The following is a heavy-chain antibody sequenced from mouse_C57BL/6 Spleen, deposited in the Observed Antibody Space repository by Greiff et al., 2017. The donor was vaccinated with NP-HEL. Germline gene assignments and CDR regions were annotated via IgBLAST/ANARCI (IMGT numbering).Heavy chain of an antibody. CDR2: IHPNIGST. J-gene: IGHJ2*01. Sequence: VQLQQPGAELVKPGASVKLSCKASGYTFTSYWMHWVKQRPGQGLEWIGMIHPNIGSTNYNEKFKSKATLTVDKSSSTAYMQLSSLTSEDSAVYYCARPFSRLLFDYWGQGTTLTVSS. CDR1: GYTFTSYW. V-gene: IGHV1-64*01. CDR3: ARPFSRLLFDY. D-gene: IGHD6-2*01.